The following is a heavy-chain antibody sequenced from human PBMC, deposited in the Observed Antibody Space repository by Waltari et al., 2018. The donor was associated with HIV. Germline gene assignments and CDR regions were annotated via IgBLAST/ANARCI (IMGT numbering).Heavy chain of an antibody. CDR1: GYNFASFD. V-gene: IGHV1-8*01. Sequence: QAQLVQSGAEVRKPGASVKVSCKASGYNFASFDINWVRRATVQGLEWMGWRSINSGNAGYGQRFKGRLTLTRDTSIDMAYMELNSLTPQDTAVYYCVTSRPGAVFGDFWGQGTPVTVSS. D-gene: IGHD3-3*01. CDR2: RSINSGNA. CDR3: VTSRPGAVFGDF. J-gene: IGHJ4*02.